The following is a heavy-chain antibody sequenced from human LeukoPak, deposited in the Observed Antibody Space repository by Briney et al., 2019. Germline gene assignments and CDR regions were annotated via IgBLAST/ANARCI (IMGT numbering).Heavy chain of an antibody. CDR3: ARDSSGPLRFFQH. D-gene: IGHD3-22*01. J-gene: IGHJ1*01. V-gene: IGHV1-69*13. Sequence: GASVKVSCKASGGTFSSYAISWVRQAPGQGLEWMGGIIPIFGTANYAQKFQGRVTITADESTSTAYMELSSLRSEDTAVYYCARDSSGPLRFFQHWGQGTLVTVSS. CDR2: IIPIFGTA. CDR1: GGTFSSYA.